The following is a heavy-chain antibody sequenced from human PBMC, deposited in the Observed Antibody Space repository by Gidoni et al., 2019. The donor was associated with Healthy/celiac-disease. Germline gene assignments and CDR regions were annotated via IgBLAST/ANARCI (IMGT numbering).Heavy chain of an antibody. V-gene: IGHV1-46*01. D-gene: IGHD3-22*01. CDR2: INPGGGST. CDR3: ASTNYDGSDY. Sequence: QVQLVQSGAEVKKPGASVKVSCKASGYTFTSYYMHWVRQAPGQGLEWMEIINPGGGSTSNEQKFQGRVTMPRDTPTGPVYMELSSLRSEDTAVYYCASTNYDGSDYWGQGPLVTVSS. CDR1: GYTFTSYY. J-gene: IGHJ4*02.